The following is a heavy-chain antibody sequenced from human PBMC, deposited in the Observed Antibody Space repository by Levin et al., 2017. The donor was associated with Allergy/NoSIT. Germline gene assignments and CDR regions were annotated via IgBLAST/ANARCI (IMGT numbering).Heavy chain of an antibody. D-gene: IGHD1-7*01. Sequence: GSLRLSCAASGFTFSSYAMHWVRQAPGKGLEWVAVISYDGSNKYYADSVKGRFTISRDNSKNTLYLQMNSLRAEDTAVYYCARVLKLQGYYYYGMDVWGQGTTVTVSS. V-gene: IGHV3-30*04. CDR3: ARVLKLQGYYYYGMDV. CDR2: ISYDGSNK. CDR1: GFTFSSYA. J-gene: IGHJ6*02.